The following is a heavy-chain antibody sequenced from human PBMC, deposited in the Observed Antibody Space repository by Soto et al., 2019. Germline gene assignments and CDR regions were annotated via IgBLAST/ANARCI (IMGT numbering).Heavy chain of an antibody. Sequence: GGSLRLSCAASGFTFSNAWMSWVRQAPGKGLEWVGRIKSKTDGGTTDYAAPVKGRFTISRDDSKNTLYLQMNSRKTEDTAGYYCTTDRVAGGYDGIYYFDYWGQGTLVTVSS. D-gene: IGHD5-12*01. CDR2: IKSKTDGGTT. CDR3: TTDRVAGGYDGIYYFDY. V-gene: IGHV3-15*01. J-gene: IGHJ4*02. CDR1: GFTFSNAW.